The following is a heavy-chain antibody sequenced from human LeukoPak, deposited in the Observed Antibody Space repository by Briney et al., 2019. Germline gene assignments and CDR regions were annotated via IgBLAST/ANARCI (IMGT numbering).Heavy chain of an antibody. J-gene: IGHJ4*02. V-gene: IGHV3-30*18. Sequence: GRCLRLSCAASGFIFSSYDMYWVRQAPGKVLEWVAVISNDGNNKQYADSVKGRFTISRDNSKNTLYLQMNSLRADDTAVYHCAKDGLMRFFDYWGQGTLVTVSS. CDR2: ISNDGNNK. D-gene: IGHD2-8*01. CDR1: GFIFSSYD. CDR3: AKDGLMRFFDY.